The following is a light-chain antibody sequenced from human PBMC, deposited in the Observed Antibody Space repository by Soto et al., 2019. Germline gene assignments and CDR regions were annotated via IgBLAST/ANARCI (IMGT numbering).Light chain of an antibody. CDR2: DAS. CDR3: QQRGNWPPIT. CDR1: QSVSSY. J-gene: IGKJ3*01. V-gene: IGKV3-11*01. Sequence: EIVLTQSPATLSLSPGERATLSCRASQSVSSYLAWYQQKPGQAPRLLIYDASNRATGIPPRFSGSGSGTDFTLTISSPEPEDFAVYYCQQRGNWPPITFGPGTKVDIK.